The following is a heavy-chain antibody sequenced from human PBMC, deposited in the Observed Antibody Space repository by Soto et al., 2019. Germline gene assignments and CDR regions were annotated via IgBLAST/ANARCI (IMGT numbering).Heavy chain of an antibody. D-gene: IGHD3-9*01. CDR3: TTARWFTYYFDY. CDR1: RFTFTDAW. Sequence: EVQLVESGGGLVKPGGSLRLSCAASRFTFTDAWMSWVRQAPGKGLEWVGRIKAKGDGATTDYAAPVKGRFTISRDDSKNTLYLQMNSLTTEDTAVYYCTTARWFTYYFDYWGQGTLVTVSS. V-gene: IGHV3-15*01. CDR2: IKAKGDGATT. J-gene: IGHJ4*02.